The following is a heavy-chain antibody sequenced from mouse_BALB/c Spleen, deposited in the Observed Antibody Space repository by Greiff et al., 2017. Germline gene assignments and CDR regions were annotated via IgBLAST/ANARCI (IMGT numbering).Heavy chain of an antibody. CDR2: ISYSGST. Sequence: DVQLEESGPRLVKPSQTLSITCSVTGDFITSGYWNWLRKFPGNKLEYMGYISYSGSTYYNPSLKSRISITRDTSKNQYYLQLNSVTTEDTATYYCARWDYDYDEGEGYAMDYWGQGTSVTVSS. D-gene: IGHD2-4*01. V-gene: IGHV3-8*02. CDR3: ARWDYDYDEGEGYAMDY. CDR1: GDFITSGY. J-gene: IGHJ4*01.